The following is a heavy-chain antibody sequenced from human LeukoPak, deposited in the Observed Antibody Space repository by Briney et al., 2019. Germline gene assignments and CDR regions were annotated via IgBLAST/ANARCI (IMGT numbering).Heavy chain of an antibody. V-gene: IGHV3-7*01. J-gene: IGHJ5*02. Sequence: QTGGSLTPSCAASGFTFASYWMTWVRQAPGKGLELVANIKEDGSEKYYVDSVKGRFTISRDNAKNSLYLQMNRLRAEDTALYYCVYGGSYYVAWGQGTLVTVSS. CDR3: VYGGSYYVA. CDR2: IKEDGSEK. D-gene: IGHD1-26*01. CDR1: GFTFASYW.